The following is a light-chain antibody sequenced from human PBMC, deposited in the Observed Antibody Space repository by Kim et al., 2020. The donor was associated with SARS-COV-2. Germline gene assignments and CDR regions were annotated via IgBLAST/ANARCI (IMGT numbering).Light chain of an antibody. CDR3: QKLDSAPYT. V-gene: IGKV1-27*01. CDR2: GTT. Sequence: ASIGDRVTITCRASQAISNYLAWYQQRPGKVPTLLIFGTTALQPGVPSRFSGSGSGTDFSLTISSLQPEDVATYFCQKLDSAPYTFGPGTKVDIK. CDR1: QAISNY. J-gene: IGKJ3*01.